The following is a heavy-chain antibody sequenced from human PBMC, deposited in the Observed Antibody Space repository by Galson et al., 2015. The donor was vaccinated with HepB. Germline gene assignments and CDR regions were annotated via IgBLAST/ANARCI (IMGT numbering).Heavy chain of an antibody. J-gene: IGHJ4*02. V-gene: IGHV3-33*08. Sequence: SLRLSCAASGFTFSSYGMHWVRQAPGKGLEWVAVIWYDGSNKYYADSVKGRFTISRDNSKNTLYLQMNSLRAEDTAVYYCARGPYSSGWYGFDYWGQGTPVTVSS. CDR1: GFTFSSYG. CDR2: IWYDGSNK. CDR3: ARGPYSSGWYGFDY. D-gene: IGHD6-19*01.